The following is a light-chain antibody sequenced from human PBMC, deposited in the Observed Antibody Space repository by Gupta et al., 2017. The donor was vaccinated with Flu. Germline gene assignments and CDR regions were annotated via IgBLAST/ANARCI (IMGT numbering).Light chain of an antibody. CDR2: KAS. CDR3: LQEAIVPSV. J-gene: IGKJ1*01. V-gene: IGKV1-5*03. CDR1: QNINGG. Sequence: PSTLPASVGDRVTVTCRASQNINGGLEWYQQKPGKAPKLLIYKASSVEIGVPSRFSGSGSGTEFTLTIDNLQPEEFANYYCLQEAIVPSVFGPRTRV.